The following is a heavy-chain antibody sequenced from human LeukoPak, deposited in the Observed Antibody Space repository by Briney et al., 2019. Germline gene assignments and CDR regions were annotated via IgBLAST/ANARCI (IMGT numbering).Heavy chain of an antibody. CDR1: GFTFSNYS. CDR2: ISKSGTYS. D-gene: IGHD2-2*01. J-gene: IGHJ4*02. V-gene: IGHV3-21*01. Sequence: NPGGSLRLSCAASGFTFSNYSMNWVRQAPGKGLEWVSSISKSGTYSYYADSVKGRFTISRDNAKNSLYLQMNSLRAEDTAVYYCARRYCSNTNCYAFDDWGQGTLVTVTS. CDR3: ARRYCSNTNCYAFDD.